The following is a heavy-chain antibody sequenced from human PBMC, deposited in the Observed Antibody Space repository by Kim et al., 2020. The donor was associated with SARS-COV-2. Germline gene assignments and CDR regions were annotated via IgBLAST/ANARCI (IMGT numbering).Heavy chain of an antibody. CDR2: VIPLFGKA. V-gene: IGHV1-69*13. CDR3: ARVYGDPPANYFFY. J-gene: IGHJ4*02. Sequence: SVKVSCKASGGSFNNYAISWVRQDPGQGLEWMGGVIPLFGKANYAQKFQGRITITADQSTGTTYMELSSLRSDDKAIYYCARVYGDPPANYFFYWGQGSLITVSS. D-gene: IGHD4-17*01. CDR1: GGSFNNYA.